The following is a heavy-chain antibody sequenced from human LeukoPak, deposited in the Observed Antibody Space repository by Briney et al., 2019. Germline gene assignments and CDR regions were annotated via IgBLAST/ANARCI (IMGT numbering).Heavy chain of an antibody. CDR3: ARDLLGWELHYFDY. V-gene: IGHV3-53*01. CDR1: GFTVSSNY. CDR2: IYSGGST. Sequence: GGSLRLSCAASGFTVSSNYMSWVRQAPGKGLEWVSVIYSGGSTYYADSVKGRFTISRDNARNSLYLQMNSLRAEDTAVYYCARDLLGWELHYFDYWGQGTLVTVSS. D-gene: IGHD1-26*01. J-gene: IGHJ4*02.